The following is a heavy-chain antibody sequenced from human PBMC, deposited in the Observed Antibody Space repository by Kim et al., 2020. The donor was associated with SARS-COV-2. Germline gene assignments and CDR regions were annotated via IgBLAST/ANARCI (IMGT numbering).Heavy chain of an antibody. J-gene: IGHJ5*02. V-gene: IGHV3-7*01. Sequence: GGSLRLSCAASGFTVSNSWMTWVRQAPGKGLECVAVMKSDGSAGFYVDSVKGRLTISRDNTKNSLFLQMNTLRAEDTAVYYCARGSGDLWGQGALVTVSS. CDR1: GFTVSNSW. CDR3: ARGSGDL. CDR2: MKSDGSAG.